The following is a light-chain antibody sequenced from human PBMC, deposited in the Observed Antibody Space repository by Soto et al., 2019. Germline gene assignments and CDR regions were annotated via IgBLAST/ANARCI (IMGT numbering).Light chain of an antibody. CDR1: SSNVGSNF. CDR2: KNN. V-gene: IGLV1-47*01. CDR3: VAWDGSHSRGV. Sequence: QSVLTQPPSASGTPGQTVTISCSGSSSNVGSNFVYWYQHLPGTAPKLLIYKNNQRPSGVPDRFSGSKSGTSASLAITGLRSEDEADYYCVAWDGSHSRGVFGGGTKVTVL. J-gene: IGLJ3*02.